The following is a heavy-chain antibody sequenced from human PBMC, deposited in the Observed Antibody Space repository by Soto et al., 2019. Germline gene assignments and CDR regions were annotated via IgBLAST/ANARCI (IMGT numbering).Heavy chain of an antibody. Sequence: PGGSLRLSCAASGFTFSSYAMSWVRQAPGKGLEWVSTISGSGFSTYYADSVKGRFTISRDNSKNTLYLQMDSLRAEDTAVYYCAKDRTFSTVTTSYWGQGTLVTVSS. CDR1: GFTFSSYA. CDR2: ISGSGFST. J-gene: IGHJ4*02. V-gene: IGHV3-23*01. D-gene: IGHD4-17*01. CDR3: AKDRTFSTVTTSY.